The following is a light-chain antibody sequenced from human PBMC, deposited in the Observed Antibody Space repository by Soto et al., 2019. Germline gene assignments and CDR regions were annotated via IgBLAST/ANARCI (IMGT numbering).Light chain of an antibody. J-gene: IGKJ1*01. CDR2: KAS. Sequence: DIQMTQFPSTLSASVGDRVTITCRASQSINNWLAWYQKKPGKAPKLLIYKASSLESGVPPRFSGSGSGTEFTLTISRLQPDDFATYYCQQNNNYSWTFGQGTKVEIK. CDR3: QQNNNYSWT. V-gene: IGKV1-5*03. CDR1: QSINNW.